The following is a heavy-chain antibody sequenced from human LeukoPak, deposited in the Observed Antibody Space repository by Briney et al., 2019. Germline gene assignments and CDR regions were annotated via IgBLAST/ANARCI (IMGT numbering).Heavy chain of an antibody. CDR3: ARGENYGDSSFDY. CDR1: GGTFSSYA. Sequence: SVKVSCKASGGTFSSYAISWVRQAPGQGLEWMGRIIPILGIANYAQKFQGRVTITADKSTSTAYMELSSLRSEDTAVYYCARGENYGDSSFDYWGQGTLATVSS. V-gene: IGHV1-69*04. J-gene: IGHJ4*02. D-gene: IGHD4-17*01. CDR2: IIPILGIA.